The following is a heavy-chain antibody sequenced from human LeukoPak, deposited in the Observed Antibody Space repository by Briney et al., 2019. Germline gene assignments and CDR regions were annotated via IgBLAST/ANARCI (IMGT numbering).Heavy chain of an antibody. D-gene: IGHD1-26*01. CDR1: GGSFSGYY. CDR2: INHSGST. Sequence: SETLSLTYAVYGGSFSGYYWSWIRQPPGKGLEWIGEINHSGSTNYNPSLKSRVTISVDTSKNQFSLKLSSVTAADTAVYYCARASLGATLDYWGQGTLVTVSS. CDR3: ARASLGATLDY. J-gene: IGHJ4*02. V-gene: IGHV4-34*01.